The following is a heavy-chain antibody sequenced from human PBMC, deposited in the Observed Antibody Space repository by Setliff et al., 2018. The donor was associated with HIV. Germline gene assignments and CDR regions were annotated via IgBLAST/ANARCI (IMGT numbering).Heavy chain of an antibody. CDR1: GFTFSSYS. J-gene: IGHJ4*02. V-gene: IGHV3-48*04. Sequence: PGGSLRLSCAASGFTFSSYSMNWVRQAPGKGLEWVSYISSSSSTIYYADSVKGRFTISRDNAKNSLYLQMNSLRAEDTAVYYCSTITFGGVIAVDYWGQGTLVTVSS. D-gene: IGHD3-16*02. CDR2: ISSSSSTI. CDR3: STITFGGVIAVDY.